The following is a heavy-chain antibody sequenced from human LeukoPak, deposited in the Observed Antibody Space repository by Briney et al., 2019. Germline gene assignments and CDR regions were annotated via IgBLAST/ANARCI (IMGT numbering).Heavy chain of an antibody. J-gene: IGHJ4*02. V-gene: IGHV4-31*03. D-gene: IGHD3-22*01. CDR1: GGSISSGGYY. CDR3: ARAHYDSSGYWYDY. Sequence: SETLSLTCTVSGGSISSGGYYWSWIRQHPGKGLEWIGYIYYSGSTYYNPSLKSRVTISVDTSKNQFSLKLSSVTAADTAVYYCARAHYDSSGYWYDYWGQGTLVTVSS. CDR2: IYYSGST.